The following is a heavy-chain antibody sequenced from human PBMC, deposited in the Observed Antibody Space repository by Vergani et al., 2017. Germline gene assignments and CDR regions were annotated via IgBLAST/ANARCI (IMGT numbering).Heavy chain of an antibody. CDR1: GFSFIDYS. CDR2: MSYDGLSK. J-gene: IGHJ3*02. Sequence: QVQLVESGGGVGQPVRSLRLSCAASGFSFIDYSLHGVRQSPGKGLEWVSFMSYDGLSKYYADSVKGRFTVSRDNSKNTLYLLMNSLRAEDTAMYYCARESDDFDIWGQETMVTVSS. V-gene: IGHV3-30-3*01. CDR3: ARESDDFDI.